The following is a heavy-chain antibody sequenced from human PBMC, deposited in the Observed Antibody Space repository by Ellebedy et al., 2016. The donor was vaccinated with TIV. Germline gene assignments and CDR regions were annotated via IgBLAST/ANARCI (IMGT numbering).Heavy chain of an antibody. V-gene: IGHV3-23*01. D-gene: IGHD3-3*01. CDR1: GFNFSSSA. CDR2: VTDSGSRT. Sequence: GESLKISXVGSGFNFSSSAVNWVRQAPGKGLEWVSGVTDSGSRTFYSESVKGRFTISRDNSEKTVYLQMNSLRAEDTAVYYCAKDLGKGVTLDAFDIWGQGTTVIVSS. J-gene: IGHJ3*02. CDR3: AKDLGKGVTLDAFDI.